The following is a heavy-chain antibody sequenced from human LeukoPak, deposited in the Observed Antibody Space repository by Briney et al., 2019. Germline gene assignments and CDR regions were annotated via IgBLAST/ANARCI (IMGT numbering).Heavy chain of an antibody. D-gene: IGHD5-24*01. CDR2: IKQDGSEK. V-gene: IGHV3-7*01. J-gene: IGHJ4*02. Sequence: GGSLRLSCAASGFTFSSYWMSWVRQAPGKGLEWVANIKQDGSEKYYMDSVKGRFTISRDNAKNSLYLQMNSLRAEDTAVYYCAREGDGYPYYFDYWGQGTLVTVSS. CDR3: AREGDGYPYYFDY. CDR1: GFTFSSYW.